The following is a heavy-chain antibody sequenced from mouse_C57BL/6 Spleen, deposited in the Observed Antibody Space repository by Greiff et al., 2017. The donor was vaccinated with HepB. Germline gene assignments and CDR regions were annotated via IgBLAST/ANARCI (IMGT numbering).Heavy chain of an antibody. CDR3: ARGGLAQAIPWFAY. V-gene: IGHV1-69*01. J-gene: IGHJ3*01. CDR2: IDPSDSYT. CDR1: GYTFTSYW. Sequence: QVQLQQPGAELVMPGASVKLSCKASGYTFTSYWMHWVKQRPGQGLEWIGEIDPSDSYTNYNQKFKGKSTLTVDKSSSTAYMQLSSLTSEDSAVYYCARGGLAQAIPWFAYWGQWTLVTVSA. D-gene: IGHD3-2*02.